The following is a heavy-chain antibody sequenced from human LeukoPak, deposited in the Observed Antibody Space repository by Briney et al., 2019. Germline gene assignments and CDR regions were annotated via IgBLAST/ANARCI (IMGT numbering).Heavy chain of an antibody. CDR2: ISWNSGSI. V-gene: IGHV3-9*01. D-gene: IGHD6-19*01. J-gene: IGHJ3*02. CDR1: GFTFDDYA. CDR3: AKGIGGASSSGWYNAFDI. Sequence: PGRSLRLSCAASGFTFDDYAMHWVRQAPGKGLEWVSGISWNSGSIGYTDSVKGRFTISRDNAKNSLYLQMNSLRAEDTALYYCAKGIGGASSSGWYNAFDIWGQGTMVTVSS.